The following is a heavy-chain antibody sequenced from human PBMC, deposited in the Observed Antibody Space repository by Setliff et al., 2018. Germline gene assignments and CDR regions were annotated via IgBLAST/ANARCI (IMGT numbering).Heavy chain of an antibody. Sequence: GGSLRLSCATSGFTFSSHWMTWVRQAPGKGLEWVANINQGGNDEKYVDSVKGRFTVSRDNAKNSLHLQMNSLRAEDTAVYYCARTDPGNGGFLDYWGQGALVTVSS. CDR3: ARTDPGNGGFLDY. D-gene: IGHD2-15*01. CDR1: GFTFSSHW. J-gene: IGHJ4*02. V-gene: IGHV3-7*01. CDR2: INQGGNDE.